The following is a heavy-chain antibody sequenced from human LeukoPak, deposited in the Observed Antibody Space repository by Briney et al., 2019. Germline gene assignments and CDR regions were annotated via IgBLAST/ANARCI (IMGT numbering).Heavy chain of an antibody. D-gene: IGHD3-10*01. J-gene: IGHJ6*04. Sequence: ASVKVSGKASGGTFSSYAISWVRQAPGQGLEWMGGIIPIFGTANYAQKFQGRVTITADESTSTAYMELSSLRSEDTAVYYCARAHYGSGSYYYYYYGMDVWGKGTTVTVSS. CDR2: IIPIFGTA. CDR1: GGTFSSYA. V-gene: IGHV1-69*13. CDR3: ARAHYGSGSYYYYYYGMDV.